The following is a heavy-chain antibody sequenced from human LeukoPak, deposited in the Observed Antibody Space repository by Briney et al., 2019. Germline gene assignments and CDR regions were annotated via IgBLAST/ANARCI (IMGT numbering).Heavy chain of an antibody. D-gene: IGHD4-17*01. CDR3: ARDSLYGVVDY. Sequence: ASVTVSCKTSGYTFTSHYIHWVRQAPGQGLEWVGIINPSGGSTSYAQKFQGRVTMTRDTSTSTVYMYLSSLRSEDTAVYYCARDSLYGVVDYWGQGTLVTVSS. V-gene: IGHV1-46*01. CDR2: INPSGGST. J-gene: IGHJ4*02. CDR1: GYTFTSHY.